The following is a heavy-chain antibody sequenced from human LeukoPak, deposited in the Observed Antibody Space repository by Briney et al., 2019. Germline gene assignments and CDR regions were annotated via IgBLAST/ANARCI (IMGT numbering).Heavy chain of an antibody. D-gene: IGHD4-23*01. J-gene: IGHJ4*02. V-gene: IGHV3-48*03. Sequence: GGSLRLSCAASGFTFSNYEMHWVRQAPGKGLEWVSYISSSGSDIYYADSVKGRFTISRDSAKNSLYLHMNSLRAEDTAVYYCARDYGGSSPFDYWGQGTLVTVSS. CDR2: ISSSGSDI. CDR1: GFTFSNYE. CDR3: ARDYGGSSPFDY.